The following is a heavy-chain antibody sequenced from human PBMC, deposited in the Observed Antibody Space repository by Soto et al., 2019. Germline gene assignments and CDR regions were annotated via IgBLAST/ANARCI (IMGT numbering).Heavy chain of an antibody. D-gene: IGHD3-22*01. J-gene: IGHJ4*02. CDR2: SFHTGNT. CDR1: GVSISSGKW. CDR3: ARNLFDSRGYPPEV. Sequence: QVQLQESGPGLVKPSGTLSLTCTISGVSISSGKWWSWVRQPPGEGLVWIGESFHTGNTDYKPSLKSRVSILVDKSKNQFSLNLDSVTAADTAVYYCARNLFDSRGYPPEVWGQGILVTVSS. V-gene: IGHV4-4*02.